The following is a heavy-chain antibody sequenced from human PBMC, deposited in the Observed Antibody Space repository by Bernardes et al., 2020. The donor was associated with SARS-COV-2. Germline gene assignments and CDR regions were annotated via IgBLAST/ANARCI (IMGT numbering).Heavy chain of an antibody. D-gene: IGHD3-10*01. CDR1: GYTFTTYA. Sequence: ASVKVSCKASGYTFTTYAINWVRHTPGQGLEWMGWIHTSTAIPTFAQGFTGRFVFSLDTSVSTAYLEISGLKAEDTAVYYCARGASGSYYNSYYWGQGTLVTVSS. CDR2: IHTSTAIP. J-gene: IGHJ4*02. CDR3: ARGASGSYYNSYY. V-gene: IGHV7-4-1*02.